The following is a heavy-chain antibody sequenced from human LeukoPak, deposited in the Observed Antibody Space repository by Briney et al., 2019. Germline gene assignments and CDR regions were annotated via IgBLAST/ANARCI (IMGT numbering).Heavy chain of an antibody. CDR2: IWNDGSNK. CDR3: ARPYSGSYYRQVDY. J-gene: IGHJ4*02. CDR1: GFTFSSFG. D-gene: IGHD1-26*01. Sequence: GGSLRLSCAASGFTFSSFGMHWVRQAPGKGLEWVAVIWNDGSNKYYADSVKGRFTISRDNSQNTLYLQLNTLRTEDTAVYFCARPYSGSYYRQVDYWGQGTLVTVSS. V-gene: IGHV3-33*01.